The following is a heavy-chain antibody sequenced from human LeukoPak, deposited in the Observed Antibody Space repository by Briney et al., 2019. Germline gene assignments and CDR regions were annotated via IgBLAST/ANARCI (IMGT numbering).Heavy chain of an antibody. J-gene: IGHJ4*02. D-gene: IGHD3-10*01. CDR3: AKSISANYGSGSYYLNPFDS. CDR2: ISGSGGST. Sequence: TGGSLRLSCAASGFTFSSYGMSWVRQAPGKGLEWVSAISGSGGSTYYADSVKGRFTISRDNSKNTLYLQMSSLRAEDTAVYYCAKSISANYGSGSYYLNPFDSWGQGTLVTVSS. CDR1: GFTFSSYG. V-gene: IGHV3-23*01.